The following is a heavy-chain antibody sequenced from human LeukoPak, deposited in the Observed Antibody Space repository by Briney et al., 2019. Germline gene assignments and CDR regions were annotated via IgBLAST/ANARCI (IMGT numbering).Heavy chain of an antibody. CDR2: IYYSGST. Sequence: SETLSLTCTVSGGSISSSSYYWGWIRQPPGKGLEWIGSIYYSGSTYYNPSLKSRVTISVDTSKNQFSLKLSSVTAADTAVYYCARAKGPTYYYDSSGRTPFDYWGQGTLVTVSS. D-gene: IGHD3-22*01. CDR3: ARAKGPTYYYDSSGRTPFDY. CDR1: GGSISSSSYY. J-gene: IGHJ4*02. V-gene: IGHV4-39*07.